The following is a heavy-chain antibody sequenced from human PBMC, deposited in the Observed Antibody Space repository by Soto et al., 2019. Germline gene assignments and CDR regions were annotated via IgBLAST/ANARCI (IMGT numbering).Heavy chain of an antibody. D-gene: IGHD4-17*01. J-gene: IGHJ4*02. CDR2: IKNKADGGTT. CDR3: TTDPGDYEDF. CDR1: GITFTNDW. Sequence: EVRLVESGGDLVKPGGCLRLSCAASGITFTNDWMSWVRQAPGKGLEWVGRIKNKADGGTTDYAAPVRGRFTISRDDSKNTLFLQMNSPETEDTAVYYCTTDPGDYEDFWGRGTLVTVSS. V-gene: IGHV3-15*01.